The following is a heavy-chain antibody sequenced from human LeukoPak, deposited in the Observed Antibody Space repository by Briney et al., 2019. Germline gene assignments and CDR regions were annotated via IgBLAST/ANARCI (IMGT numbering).Heavy chain of an antibody. Sequence: GGSLRLSCAASGFTFSSYAMSWVRQAPGRGLEWVSVISASDAIYYPDSVKGRFTISRDNSKNTLYLQMNSLRVEDTAVCYCAKGSGYSSGYFDYWGQGSLVTVSS. CDR2: ISASDAI. J-gene: IGHJ4*02. CDR1: GFTFSSYA. D-gene: IGHD6-19*01. CDR3: AKGSGYSSGYFDY. V-gene: IGHV3-23*01.